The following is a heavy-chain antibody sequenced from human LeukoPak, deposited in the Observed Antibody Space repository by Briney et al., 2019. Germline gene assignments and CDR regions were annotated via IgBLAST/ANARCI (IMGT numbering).Heavy chain of an antibody. CDR2: IWYDGSNK. D-gene: IGHD6-13*01. Sequence: GGSLRLSCAASGFTFSSYGMHWVRQAPGKGLEWVAVIWYDGSNKYYADSVKGRFTISRDNSKNTLYLQMNSLRAEDTAVYYCARDSRVAAAGGGAGYYYGMDVWGQGTTVTVSS. V-gene: IGHV3-33*01. CDR3: ARDSRVAAAGGGAGYYYGMDV. J-gene: IGHJ6*02. CDR1: GFTFSSYG.